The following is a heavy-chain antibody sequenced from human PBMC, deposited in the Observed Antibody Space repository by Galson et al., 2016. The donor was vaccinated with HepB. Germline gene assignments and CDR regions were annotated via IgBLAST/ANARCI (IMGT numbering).Heavy chain of an antibody. J-gene: IGHJ4*02. CDR2: ISGGGSTA. V-gene: IGHV3-11*04. CDR1: GFTFSDYY. D-gene: IGHD3-22*01. CDR3: VRGWSNDSSGYRRFYFDF. Sequence: SLRLSCAASGFTFSDYYMSWIRQAPGKGLEWVSYISGGGSTADYADSVKGRFTVSRDNAKKSLYLQMNGLRVEDTAVYYCVRGWSNDSSGYRRFYFDFWGQGTLVTVSS.